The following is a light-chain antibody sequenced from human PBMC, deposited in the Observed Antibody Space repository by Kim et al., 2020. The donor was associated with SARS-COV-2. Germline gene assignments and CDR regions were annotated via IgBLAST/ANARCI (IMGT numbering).Light chain of an antibody. CDR1: SSNIGESY. V-gene: IGLV1-51*01. CDR3: GTWDTSLRAVV. Sequence: QSVLTQPPSVSAAPGQKVTISCSGSSSNIGESYVSWYQQIPGRAPKLLIYDTDERPSGIPDRLSGSKSGTSATLGISGLQTGDEADYYCGTWDTSLRAVVFGGGTQLTVL. J-gene: IGLJ2*01. CDR2: DTD.